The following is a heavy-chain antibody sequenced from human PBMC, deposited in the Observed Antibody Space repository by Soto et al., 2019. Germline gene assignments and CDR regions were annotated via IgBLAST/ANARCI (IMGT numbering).Heavy chain of an antibody. CDR2: IYHSGST. J-gene: IGHJ4*02. CDR3: ARETRYYYDSSGYYRIDY. CDR1: GGSISSGGYS. V-gene: IGHV4-30-2*01. D-gene: IGHD3-22*01. Sequence: QLQLQESGSGLVKPSQTLSLTCAVSGGSISSGGYSWSWIRQPPGKGLGWIGYIYHSGSTYYNPSLKSRVTISVDRSKNQFSLKLSSVTAADTAVYYCARETRYYYDSSGYYRIDYWGQGTLVTVSS.